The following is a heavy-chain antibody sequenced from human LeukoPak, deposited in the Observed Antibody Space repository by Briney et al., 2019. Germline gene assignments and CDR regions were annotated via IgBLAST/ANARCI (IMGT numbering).Heavy chain of an antibody. CDR2: IYTSGST. Sequence: SETLSLTCTVSGGSISSYYWSWIRQPAGKGLEWIWRIYTSGSTNYNPSLKSRVTISVDKSKNQSSLKLSSVTAADTAVYYCERDPKTEGIAVAGGYFDLWGRGTLVTVSS. D-gene: IGHD6-19*01. CDR3: ERDPKTEGIAVAGGYFDL. J-gene: IGHJ2*01. CDR1: GGSISSYY. V-gene: IGHV4-4*07.